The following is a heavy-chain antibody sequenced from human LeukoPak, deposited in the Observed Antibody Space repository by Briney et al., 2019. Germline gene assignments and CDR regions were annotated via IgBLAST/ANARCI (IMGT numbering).Heavy chain of an antibody. Sequence: GGSLRLSCAASGFTFSSYWMHWVREAPGKGLEWVSSISWNIDTIDYADSVKGRFTISRDNAKNSLYLQMNSLRAEDTAFYYCAKDAGRYTYGYSWFDPWGQGTLVTVSS. CDR3: AKDAGRYTYGYSWFDP. V-gene: IGHV3-9*01. CDR1: GFTFSSYW. CDR2: ISWNIDTI. D-gene: IGHD5-18*01. J-gene: IGHJ5*02.